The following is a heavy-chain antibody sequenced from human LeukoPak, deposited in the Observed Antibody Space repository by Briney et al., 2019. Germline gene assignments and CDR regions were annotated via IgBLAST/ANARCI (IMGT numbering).Heavy chain of an antibody. D-gene: IGHD3-16*01. CDR3: VRRGTIGDLDAYDI. CDR2: ISGSGGST. Sequence: GGSLRLSCAASGFTFSTYDMSWVRQAPGKGLEWVSAISGSGGSTFYADSVKGRFTISRDNSKSTLYLQMNSLRADDTAVYYCVRRGTIGDLDAYDIWGQGTMVTVSS. V-gene: IGHV3-23*01. J-gene: IGHJ3*02. CDR1: GFTFSTYD.